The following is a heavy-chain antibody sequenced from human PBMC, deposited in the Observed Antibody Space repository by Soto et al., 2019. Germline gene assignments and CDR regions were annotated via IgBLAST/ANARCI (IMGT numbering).Heavy chain of an antibody. D-gene: IGHD3-3*01. Sequence: GESLKISCKGSGYNFAGYWIAWVRQMPGKGLELMGIIYPSDSDTRYRPSFQGRVTISADKSISSAYLQWSSLRASDTAMYYCARGGVSTRTFDYWGQGTPVTVSS. CDR2: IYPSDSDT. J-gene: IGHJ4*02. V-gene: IGHV5-51*01. CDR1: GYNFAGYW. CDR3: ARGGVSTRTFDY.